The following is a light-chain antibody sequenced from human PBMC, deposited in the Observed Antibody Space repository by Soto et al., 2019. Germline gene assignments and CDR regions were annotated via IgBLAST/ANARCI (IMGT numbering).Light chain of an antibody. V-gene: IGKV1-33*01. Sequence: DIQMTQSPSSLSASVGARVSITCKASQDIRTSLSWFQQKPGRAPKLLIYGASNLETGVPSRFRGSGSGTDFPFTISSLQPEDIATYYCQHYDNLPPFTFGPGTKVDIK. CDR2: GAS. CDR1: QDIRTS. J-gene: IGKJ3*01. CDR3: QHYDNLPPFT.